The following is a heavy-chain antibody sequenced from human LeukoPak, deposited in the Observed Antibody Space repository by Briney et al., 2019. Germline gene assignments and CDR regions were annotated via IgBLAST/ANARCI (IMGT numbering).Heavy chain of an antibody. Sequence: ASVKVSCKASGYTFTGYYMHWVRQAPGQGLEWMGWINPNSGGTNYAQKFQGRVTMTRDTSISTAYMELSRLRSDDTAVYYCARPGPEYQPLLDWYFDLWGRGTLVTVSS. CDR3: ARPGPEYQPLLDWYFDL. CDR2: INPNSGGT. D-gene: IGHD2-2*01. CDR1: GYTFTGYY. V-gene: IGHV1-2*02. J-gene: IGHJ2*01.